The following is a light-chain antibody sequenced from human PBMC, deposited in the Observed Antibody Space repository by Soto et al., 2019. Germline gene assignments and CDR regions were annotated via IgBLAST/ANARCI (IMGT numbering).Light chain of an antibody. CDR2: GAS. Sequence: EIVLTQSPGTLSLSPGATAPLSCRASQSVSSTYLAWYQQKPGQAPGLLLYGASNRASGIPDRFSGSGSGTDFTLTISRLEPEDFAVYYCQQYGSSPLWTFGQGTKVDIK. CDR1: QSVSSTY. J-gene: IGKJ1*01. V-gene: IGKV3-20*01. CDR3: QQYGSSPLWT.